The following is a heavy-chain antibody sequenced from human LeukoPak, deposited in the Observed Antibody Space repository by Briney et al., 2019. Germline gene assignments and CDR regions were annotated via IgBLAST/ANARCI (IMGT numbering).Heavy chain of an antibody. CDR2: ISSSTSYI. CDR1: GFTFSSYG. CDR3: ARHGAGAVVVVAADAFDI. J-gene: IGHJ3*02. Sequence: PGGSLRLSCAASGFTFSSYGTNWVRQAPGKGLEWVSSISSSTSYIYYADSVKGRFTISRDNAKNSLYLQMNSLGAEDTAVYYCARHGAGAVVVVAADAFDIWGQGTVVTVSS. V-gene: IGHV3-21*01. D-gene: IGHD2-15*01.